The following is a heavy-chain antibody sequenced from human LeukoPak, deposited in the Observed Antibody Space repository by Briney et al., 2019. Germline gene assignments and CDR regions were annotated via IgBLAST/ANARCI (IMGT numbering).Heavy chain of an antibody. D-gene: IGHD5-24*01. Sequence: SETLSHTRTVSGGSNSSSSYYWGWIRHPPGKGLEWLGTIYYTGTTYYNPSLKSRVNISVDTSRNQFSLKMRSVTAADTAVYFCARSEQRWLQFAQWSQGSLVTVSS. CDR3: ARSEQRWLQFAQ. V-gene: IGHV4-39*01. CDR1: GGSNSSSSYY. CDR2: IYYTGTT. J-gene: IGHJ4*02.